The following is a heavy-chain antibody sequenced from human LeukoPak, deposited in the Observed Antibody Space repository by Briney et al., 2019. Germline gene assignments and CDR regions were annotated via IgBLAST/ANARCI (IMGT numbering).Heavy chain of an antibody. V-gene: IGHV3-30*18. J-gene: IGHJ4*02. D-gene: IGHD3-22*01. Sequence: GGSLRLSCAASGVTFSSYSMNWVRQAPGKGLEWVAVISYDGSNKYYADSVKGRFTISRDNSKNTLYLQMNSLRAEDTAVYYCAKEGGYDDSSGYYYVNFFDYWGQGTLVTVSS. CDR3: AKEGGYDDSSGYYYVNFFDY. CDR1: GVTFSSYS. CDR2: ISYDGSNK.